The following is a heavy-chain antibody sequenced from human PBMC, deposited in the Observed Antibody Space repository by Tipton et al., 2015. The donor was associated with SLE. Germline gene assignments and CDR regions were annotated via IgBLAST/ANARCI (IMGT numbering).Heavy chain of an antibody. CDR2: IYYSGST. CDR3: AREGERWLQLYYFDY. Sequence: TLSLTCTVSGGSISSYYWSWIRQPPGKGLEWIGYIYYSGSTNYNPSLKSRVTISVDTSKNQFSLKLSSVTAADTAVYYCAREGERWLQLYYFDYWGQGTLVTVSS. V-gene: IGHV4-59*01. J-gene: IGHJ4*02. D-gene: IGHD5-24*01. CDR1: GGSISSYY.